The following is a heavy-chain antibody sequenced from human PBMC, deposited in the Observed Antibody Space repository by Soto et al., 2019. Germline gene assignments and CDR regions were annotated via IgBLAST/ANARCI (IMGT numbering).Heavy chain of an antibody. D-gene: IGHD2-15*01. CDR1: GFTFSSYA. J-gene: IGHJ4*02. CDR2: ISGSGGST. CDR3: AKDSEDIVVVVAAPIDY. V-gene: IGHV3-23*01. Sequence: EVQLLESGGGLVQPGGSLRLSCAASGFTFSSYAMSWVRQAPGKGLEWVSAISGSGGSTYYADSVKGRFTISRDNSKNTLYLQMNSPRAEDTAVYYCAKDSEDIVVVVAAPIDYWGQGTLVTVSS.